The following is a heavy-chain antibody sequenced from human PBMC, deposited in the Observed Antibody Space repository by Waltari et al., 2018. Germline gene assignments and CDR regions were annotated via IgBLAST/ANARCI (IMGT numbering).Heavy chain of an antibody. D-gene: IGHD3-22*01. Sequence: QVTLRESGPALVKPTQTLTLTCTFSGFSLSTSGMCVSWIRQPPGKALEWLALIDWDDDKYYSTSLKTRLTISKDTSKNQVVLTMTNMDPVDTATYYCARIQSSGYPLADDAFDIWGQGTMVTVSS. CDR1: GFSLSTSGMC. CDR2: IDWDDDK. J-gene: IGHJ3*02. CDR3: ARIQSSGYPLADDAFDI. V-gene: IGHV2-70*01.